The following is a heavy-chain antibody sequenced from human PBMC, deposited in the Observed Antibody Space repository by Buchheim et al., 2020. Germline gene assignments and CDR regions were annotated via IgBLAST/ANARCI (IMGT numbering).Heavy chain of an antibody. V-gene: IGHV3-7*01. CDR1: GFTFSRCW. J-gene: IGHJ4*02. CDR3: AGSPYNSGVFDY. D-gene: IGHD6-19*01. Sequence: EVQLVETGGGLVQPGESLRLSCAASGFTFSRCWMYWVRQAPGKGLEWVANINQDGSEKHYVDSVKGRFTISRDNAKNSLYLKMNSLRADDTTLYYCAGSPYNSGVFDYWGKGAL. CDR2: INQDGSEK.